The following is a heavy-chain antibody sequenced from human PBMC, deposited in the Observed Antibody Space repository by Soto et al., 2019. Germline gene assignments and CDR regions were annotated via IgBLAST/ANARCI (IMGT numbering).Heavy chain of an antibody. CDR3: AIYYDRSCFQYCYRMDV. V-gene: IGHV5-51*01. CDR2: IYPGDSDT. Sequence: EALKISCKGSGYSFTSYWIGWVRQMPGKGLERMGIIYPGDSDTRYSPSFQGQDTISADKSISTAYLQWSSLKASDSAMYNCAIYYDRSCFQYCYRMDVWGQGNTLTLSS. CDR1: GYSFTSYW. D-gene: IGHD3-22*01. J-gene: IGHJ6*01.